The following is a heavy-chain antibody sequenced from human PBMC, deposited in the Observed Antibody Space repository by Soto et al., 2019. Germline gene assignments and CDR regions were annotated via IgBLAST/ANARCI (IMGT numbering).Heavy chain of an antibody. CDR1: GFTFSSYW. J-gene: IGHJ1*01. V-gene: IGHV3-7*03. CDR3: ALIAAAGVEYFQH. Sequence: GGSLRLSCAASGFTFSSYWMSWVRQAPGKGLEWVANIKQDGSEKYYVDSVKGRFTISRDNAKNSLYLQMNSLRAEDTAVYYCALIAAAGVEYFQHWGQGTLVTVSS. CDR2: IKQDGSEK. D-gene: IGHD6-13*01.